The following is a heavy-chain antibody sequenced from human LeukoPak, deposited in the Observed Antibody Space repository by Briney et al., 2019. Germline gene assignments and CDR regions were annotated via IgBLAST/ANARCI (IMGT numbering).Heavy chain of an antibody. CDR1: GYTFTGYH. J-gene: IGHJ4*02. CDR2: INPNSGDT. Sequence: ASVKVSCKASGYTFTGYHMHWVRQAPGQGLEWMGRINPNSGDTNYAQNFQGRVTMTRDTSISTAYMELSRLRSDDTAVYYCARTGIAAAGTSGEIDYWGQGTLVTVSS. V-gene: IGHV1-2*06. D-gene: IGHD6-13*01. CDR3: ARTGIAAAGTSGEIDY.